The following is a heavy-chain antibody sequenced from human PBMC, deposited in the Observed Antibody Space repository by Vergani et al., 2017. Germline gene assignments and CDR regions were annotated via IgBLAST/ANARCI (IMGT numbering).Heavy chain of an antibody. CDR3: ARILDDLYSSGWYESDY. V-gene: IGHV1-18*01. CDR1: GYTFTSYG. CDR2: ISAYNGNT. D-gene: IGHD6-19*01. J-gene: IGHJ4*02. Sequence: QVQLVQSGAEVKKPGASVKVSCTASGYTFTSYGISWVRQAPGQGLEWMGWISAYNGNTNYAQKLQGRVTMTTDTSTSTAYMELRSLRSDDTAVYYCARILDDLYSSGWYESDYWGQGTLVTVSA.